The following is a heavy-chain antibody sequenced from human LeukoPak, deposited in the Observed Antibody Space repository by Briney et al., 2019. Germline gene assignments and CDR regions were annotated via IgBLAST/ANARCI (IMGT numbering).Heavy chain of an antibody. Sequence: GGSLRLSCAASGFTFSSYSMNWVRQAPGKGLEWVSSISSSSSYIYYADSVKGRFTISRDNAKNSLYLQMNSLRAEDTAVYYCARSLFVSGRSYYFDYWGQGTLVTVSS. D-gene: IGHD3-10*01. CDR2: ISSSSSYI. CDR1: GFTFSSYS. V-gene: IGHV3-21*04. CDR3: ARSLFVSGRSYYFDY. J-gene: IGHJ4*02.